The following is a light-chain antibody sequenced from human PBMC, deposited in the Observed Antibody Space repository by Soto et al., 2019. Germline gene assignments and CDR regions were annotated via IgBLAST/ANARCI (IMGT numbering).Light chain of an antibody. Sequence: QSALTQPASVSGSPGQSITISCTGISSTVETYNLVSWYQQHPGKAPRLLLYEDNKRPSGVSARFSGFKSGNTASLTISGLQAEDDSTYYCSSYSATSPSALFGGGTKVTVL. J-gene: IGLJ2*01. CDR3: SSYSATSPSAL. CDR2: EDN. CDR1: SSTVETYNL. V-gene: IGLV2-23*01.